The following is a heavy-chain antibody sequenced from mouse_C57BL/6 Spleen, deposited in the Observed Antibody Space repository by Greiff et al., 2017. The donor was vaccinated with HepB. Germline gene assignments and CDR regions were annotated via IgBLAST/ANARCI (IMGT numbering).Heavy chain of an antibody. V-gene: IGHV5-4*01. CDR3: AREADYDAMYAMDY. J-gene: IGHJ4*01. Sequence: EVMLVESGGGLVKPGGSLELSCAASGFTFSSYAMSWVRQTPEKRLEWVATISDGGSYTYYPDNVKGRFTISRDNAKNNLYLQMSHLKSEDTAMYYCAREADYDAMYAMDYWGQGTSVTVSS. D-gene: IGHD2-4*01. CDR2: ISDGGSYT. CDR1: GFTFSSYA.